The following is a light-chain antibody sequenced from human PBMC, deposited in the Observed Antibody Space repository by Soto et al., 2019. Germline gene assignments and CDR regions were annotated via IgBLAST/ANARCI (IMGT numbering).Light chain of an antibody. Sequence: DIQMTQSPSSLSASIGDRVTITCRAGQSISNYLNWYQQKPGKAPNLLIYAASRLESGVPSRFSGRGSGTDFTLTISSLQPEDFAPYYCQESDAFPYTVGGGTKVDIK. J-gene: IGKJ4*01. V-gene: IGKV1-39*01. CDR3: QESDAFPYT. CDR2: AAS. CDR1: QSISNY.